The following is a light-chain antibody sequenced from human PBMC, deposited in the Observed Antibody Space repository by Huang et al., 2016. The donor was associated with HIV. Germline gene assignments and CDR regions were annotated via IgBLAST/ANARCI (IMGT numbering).Light chain of an antibody. Sequence: DIHMTQSPSSLSASVGDRVTITCQAGQRISRHLNWYQQKPGKAPRLLIYDASSLQSGVPSRFSGRGSGTDFTLTISSLQPEDFVTYYCQQSYSAPSTFGQGTRLEIK. J-gene: IGKJ5*01. V-gene: IGKV1-39*01. CDR2: DAS. CDR3: QQSYSAPST. CDR1: QRISRH.